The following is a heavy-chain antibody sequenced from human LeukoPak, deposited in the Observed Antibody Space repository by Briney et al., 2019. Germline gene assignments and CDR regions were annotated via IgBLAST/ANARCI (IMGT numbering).Heavy chain of an antibody. Sequence: SETLSLTCAVYGGSFSGYYWSWIRQPPGKGLEWIGEINHSGSTNYNPSLKSRVTISVDTSKNQFSLKLSSATAADTAVYYCARRGYSSSSRGFDYWGQGTLVTVSS. D-gene: IGHD6-6*01. V-gene: IGHV4-34*01. CDR2: INHSGST. CDR1: GGSFSGYY. CDR3: ARRGYSSSSRGFDY. J-gene: IGHJ4*02.